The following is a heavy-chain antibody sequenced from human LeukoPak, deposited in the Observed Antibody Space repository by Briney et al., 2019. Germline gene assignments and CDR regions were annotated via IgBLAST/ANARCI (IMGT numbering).Heavy chain of an antibody. V-gene: IGHV4-39*01. CDR3: ARQASDYYYYYMDV. J-gene: IGHJ6*03. D-gene: IGHD3-10*01. CDR2: IYYSGTA. Sequence: PSETLSLTCTASGTSISSSAYYWGWNRQVPGKGLEWIGSIYYSGTAYYNPSLESRVTISEDTSRSRFSLMLTSVTAADTAVYYCARQASDYYYYYMDVWGQGTTVIVAS. CDR1: GTSISSSAYY.